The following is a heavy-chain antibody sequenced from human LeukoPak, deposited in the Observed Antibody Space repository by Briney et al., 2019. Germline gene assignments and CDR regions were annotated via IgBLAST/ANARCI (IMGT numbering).Heavy chain of an antibody. D-gene: IGHD2-15*01. Sequence: PGGSLRLSCAASGFTFSNYAMHWVRQAPGKGLEWVAVISYDGSNKYYADSVKGRFTISRDNSKNTLYLQMNSLRAEDTAVYYCARDLGSCSGDACYSSYFDSWGQGTLVAVSS. CDR2: ISYDGSNK. CDR1: GFTFSNYA. CDR3: ARDLGSCSGDACYSSYFDS. V-gene: IGHV3-30-3*01. J-gene: IGHJ4*02.